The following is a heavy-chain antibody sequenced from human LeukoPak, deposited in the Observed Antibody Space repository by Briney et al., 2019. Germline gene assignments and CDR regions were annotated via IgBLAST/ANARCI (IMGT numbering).Heavy chain of an antibody. V-gene: IGHV3-23*01. CDR2: ISPSADIK. Sequence: QPGGSLRLSCAASGFTFSSYSMNWVRQAPGKGLEWVSGISPSADIKYYADSVKGRFTISRDNSKNMLYLEVISLTADDTAVYYCAKDDAWLRFGEWSQGTLVTVSS. CDR3: AKDDAWLRFGE. J-gene: IGHJ4*02. CDR1: GFTFSSYS. D-gene: IGHD3-10*01.